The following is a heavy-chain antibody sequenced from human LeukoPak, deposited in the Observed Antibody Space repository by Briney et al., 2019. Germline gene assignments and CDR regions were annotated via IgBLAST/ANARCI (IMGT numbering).Heavy chain of an antibody. CDR3: ARHRDGSFEGAFDY. V-gene: IGHV3-66*04. J-gene: IGHJ4*02. D-gene: IGHD1-26*01. Sequence: PGGSLRLSCAASGVTVSTNYMSWVRQAPGKGLEWVSVIYSGGGTYYADSVKGRFTISRYNTKNTLYLQMNSLRAEDTAVYYCARHRDGSFEGAFDYWGQGTLVTVSS. CDR1: GVTVSTNY. CDR2: IYSGGGT.